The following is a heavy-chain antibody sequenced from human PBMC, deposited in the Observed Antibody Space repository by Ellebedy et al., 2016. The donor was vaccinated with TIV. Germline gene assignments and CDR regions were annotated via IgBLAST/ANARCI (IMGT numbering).Heavy chain of an antibody. CDR1: GFTFSIYA. V-gene: IGHV3-23*01. D-gene: IGHD4-23*01. J-gene: IGHJ4*02. CDR2: ISGGGDNT. CDR3: AKTTVVNFRY. Sequence: GESLKISCAASGFTFSIYAMSWVRQAPGKGLEWVSGISGGGDNTYYGDSVMGRFTISRDNSKNTLYLQMNSLRAEDTAVYYCAKTTVVNFRYWGQGTLVTVSS.